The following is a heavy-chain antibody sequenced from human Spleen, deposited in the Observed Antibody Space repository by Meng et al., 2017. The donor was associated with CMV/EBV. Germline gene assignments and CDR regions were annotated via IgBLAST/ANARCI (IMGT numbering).Heavy chain of an antibody. Sequence: VSGGSINSGGYYWSWIRQHPGKGLEWIGYIYYSGSTYYNPSLKSRVTISVDTSKNQFSLKLSSVTAADTAVYYCARGVATRKGTWFDPWGQGTLVTVS. CDR3: ARGVATRKGTWFDP. D-gene: IGHD5-12*01. V-gene: IGHV4-31*02. J-gene: IGHJ5*02. CDR2: IYYSGST. CDR1: GGSINSGGYY.